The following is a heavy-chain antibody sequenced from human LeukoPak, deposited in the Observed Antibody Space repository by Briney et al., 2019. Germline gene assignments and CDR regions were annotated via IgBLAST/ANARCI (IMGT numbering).Heavy chain of an antibody. CDR3: ASTSSSRRRPYYFDY. D-gene: IGHD2-15*01. CDR2: INHSGST. Sequence: SETLSLTCAVYGGSFSGYYWSWIRQPPGKGLEWIGEINHSGSTNYNPSLKSRVTISVDTSKNQFSLKLSSVTAADTAVYHCASTSSSRRRPYYFDYWGQGTLVTVSS. V-gene: IGHV4-34*01. CDR1: GGSFSGYY. J-gene: IGHJ4*02.